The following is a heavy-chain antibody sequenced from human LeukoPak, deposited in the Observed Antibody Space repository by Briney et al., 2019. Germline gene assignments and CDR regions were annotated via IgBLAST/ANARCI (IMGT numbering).Heavy chain of an antibody. CDR1: GFTFSTYW. J-gene: IGHJ4*02. D-gene: IGHD3-22*01. CDR3: AKDPSSCYYDSSGYYCIHYFDY. V-gene: IGHV3-7*03. Sequence: GGSLRLSCAASGFTFSTYWMTWVRQAPGKGLEWVAHIKEDGSMTRSIDSVKGRFTISRDNAKGSLYLQMNSLRAEDTAVYYCAKDPSSCYYDSSGYYCIHYFDYWGQGTLVTVSS. CDR2: IKEDGSMT.